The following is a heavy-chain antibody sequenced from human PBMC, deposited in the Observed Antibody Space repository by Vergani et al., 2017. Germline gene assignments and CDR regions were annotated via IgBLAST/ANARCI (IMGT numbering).Heavy chain of an antibody. CDR2: IYYSGST. V-gene: IGHV4-30-4*01. J-gene: IGHJ4*02. CDR3: ARGGYYDLWSGYSREEKFDY. D-gene: IGHD3-3*01. CDR1: GGSISSGNYY. Sequence: QVQLQESGPGLVKPSQTLSLTCTVSGGSISSGNYYWSWIRQPPGKGLEWIGYIYYSGSTYYNPPRKSRVTISVDTSKNQFSLKLSSVNAADTAVYYWARGGYYDLWSGYSREEKFDYWGQGTLVTVSS.